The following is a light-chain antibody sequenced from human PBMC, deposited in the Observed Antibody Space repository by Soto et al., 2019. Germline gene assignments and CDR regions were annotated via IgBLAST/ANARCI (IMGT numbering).Light chain of an antibody. Sequence: QSVLTQPPSVSGAPGQWVTVSCTGSRSNIGAGYDVHWYQQLPGTAPKLLIYGKNNRPSGVPDRFSGSRSGTSASLAITGLQAEDEADYYCATWDDSLNGPVFGGGTQLTVL. CDR3: ATWDDSLNGPV. CDR2: GKN. J-gene: IGLJ7*01. CDR1: RSNIGAGYD. V-gene: IGLV1-40*01.